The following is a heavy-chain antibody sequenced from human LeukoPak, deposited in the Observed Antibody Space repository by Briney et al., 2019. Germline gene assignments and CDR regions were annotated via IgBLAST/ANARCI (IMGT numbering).Heavy chain of an antibody. CDR2: IKGDGRST. CDR1: GFTFSSYW. CDR3: ARDGYSFGHDFDY. D-gene: IGHD5-18*01. Sequence: GSLRLSCAASGFTFSSYWMHWVRHTPGKGLVWVSRIKGDGRSTSYTDSVKGRFTISRDNAKNTLYLQMNSLRAEDTAVYYCARDGYSFGHDFDYWGQGTLVTVSS. V-gene: IGHV3-74*01. J-gene: IGHJ4*02.